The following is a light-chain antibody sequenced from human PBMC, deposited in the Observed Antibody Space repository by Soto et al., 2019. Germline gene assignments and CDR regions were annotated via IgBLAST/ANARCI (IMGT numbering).Light chain of an antibody. CDR1: NSDVGAYNL. J-gene: IGLJ1*01. CDR3: SSYTTSSTLGV. Sequence: QSVLTQPASVSGSPGQSITISCTGINSDVGAYNLVSWYQQYPGKAPKLMIYEVTNRPSGVSNRFSGSKSGNTASLTISGLQAEDEADYYCSSYTTSSTLGVFGTGTKLTV. V-gene: IGLV2-14*01. CDR2: EVT.